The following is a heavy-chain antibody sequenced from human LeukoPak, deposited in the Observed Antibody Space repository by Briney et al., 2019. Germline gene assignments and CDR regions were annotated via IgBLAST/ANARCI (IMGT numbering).Heavy chain of an antibody. J-gene: IGHJ4*02. Sequence: PSETLSLTCSVSGGSISTSRYYWGWIRQPPGKGLEWIGSIHYSGITYYNPSLKSRVTISVDTSRNQFSLKLSSVTAADTALYYCARSTGGIAAAVDDSWGQGTLVTVSS. CDR3: ARSTGGIAAAVDDS. V-gene: IGHV4-39*01. D-gene: IGHD6-13*01. CDR2: IHYSGIT. CDR1: GGSISTSRYY.